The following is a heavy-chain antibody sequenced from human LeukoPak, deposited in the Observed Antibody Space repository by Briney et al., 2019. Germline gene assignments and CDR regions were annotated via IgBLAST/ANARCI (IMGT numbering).Heavy chain of an antibody. CDR2: ITESGGST. CDR3: AKVRGGYFDY. J-gene: IGHJ4*02. CDR1: GFTVSSNY. V-gene: IGHV3-23*01. D-gene: IGHD3-10*01. Sequence: GGSLRLSCAASGFTVSSNYMSWVRQAPGKGLEWVSGITESGGSTYYADSVKGRFTISRDNSKNTLYLQMNSLRAEDTAVYYCAKVRGGYFDYWGQGTLVTVSS.